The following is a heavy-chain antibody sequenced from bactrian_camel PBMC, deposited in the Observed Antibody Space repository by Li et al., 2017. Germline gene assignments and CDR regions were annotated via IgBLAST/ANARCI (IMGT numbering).Heavy chain of an antibody. CDR2: INRDGRTT. V-gene: IGHV3S40*01. CDR1: GFTFSSYD. CDR3: VTNLNRGGSWFSGGG. Sequence: VQLVESGGGLVQPGGSLRLSCAASGFTFSSYDMSWVRQAPGKGLEWVSTINRDGRTTYYADSIKGRFTISRDNAKYTMYLQMNSLNPEDTATYYCVTNLNRGGSWFSGGGWGRGTQVTVS. D-gene: IGHD2*01. J-gene: IGHJ4*01.